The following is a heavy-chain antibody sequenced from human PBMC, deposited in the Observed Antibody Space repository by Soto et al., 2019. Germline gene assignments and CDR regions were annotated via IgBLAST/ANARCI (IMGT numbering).Heavy chain of an antibody. CDR2: VSSTSGYI. CDR1: GFTFSNYK. J-gene: IGHJ4*02. CDR3: ARANVDTSVVNEYYFDY. D-gene: IGHD5-18*01. Sequence: GGSLRLSCAVFGFTFSNYKMSWVRQAPGKGLEWVSSVSSTSGYIYYGDSVKGRFTISRDNAKNSLYLQMNSLRAEDTAVYYCARANVDTSVVNEYYFDYWGQGTLVTVSS. V-gene: IGHV3-21*01.